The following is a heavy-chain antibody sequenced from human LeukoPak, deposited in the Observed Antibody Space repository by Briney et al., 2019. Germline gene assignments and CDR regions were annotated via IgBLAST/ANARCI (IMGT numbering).Heavy chain of an antibody. J-gene: IGHJ4*02. CDR1: GFTFNIYA. Sequence: GGSLRLSCAASGFTFNIYAMSWVRQAPGKGLEWVSAISGSGGSTYYADSVKGRFTISRDNSKNTLYLQMNSLRAEDTAVYYCAKLLNDYGDYYFDSWGQGTLVTVSS. CDR2: ISGSGGST. D-gene: IGHD4-17*01. V-gene: IGHV3-23*01. CDR3: AKLLNDYGDYYFDS.